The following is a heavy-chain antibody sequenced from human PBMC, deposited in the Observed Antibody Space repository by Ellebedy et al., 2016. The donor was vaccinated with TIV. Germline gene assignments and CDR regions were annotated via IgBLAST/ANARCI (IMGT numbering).Heavy chain of an antibody. J-gene: IGHJ4*02. D-gene: IGHD3-10*01. CDR3: AKGSFHFVDKSERIYSFQY. CDR2: GYT. Sequence: PAGSLRLSCTASGFIVSTNHMSWVRQAPGKGLEWVGGYTNYADSVKGRFTISTHNSRNTLYLQMTNLRTADTAVYYWAKGSFHFVDKSERIYSFQYWGQGTLVTVSS. CDR1: GFIVSTNH. V-gene: IGHV3-53*04.